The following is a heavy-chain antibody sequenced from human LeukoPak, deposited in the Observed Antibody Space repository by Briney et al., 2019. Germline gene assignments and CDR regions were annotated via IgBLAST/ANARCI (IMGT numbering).Heavy chain of an antibody. CDR2: INHSGST. J-gene: IGHJ3*02. Sequence: PSETLSLTCAVYGGSFSGYYWSWIRQPPGKGLEWIGEINHSGSTNYSPSLKSRVTISVDTSKNQFSLKLSSVTAADTAVYYCARGPYCSSTSCYAAFDIWGQGTMVTVSS. CDR3: ARGPYCSSTSCYAAFDI. V-gene: IGHV4-34*01. CDR1: GGSFSGYY. D-gene: IGHD2-2*01.